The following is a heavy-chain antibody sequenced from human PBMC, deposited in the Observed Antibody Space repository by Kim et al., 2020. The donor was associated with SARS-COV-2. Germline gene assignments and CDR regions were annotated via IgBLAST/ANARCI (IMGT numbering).Heavy chain of an antibody. Sequence: SETLSLTCTVSGGSISSGGYYWSWIRQHPGKGLEWIGYIYYSGSTYYNPSLKSRVTISVDTSKNQFSLKLSSVTAADTAVYYCARGVYDSSGYYLDYWGQGTLVTVSS. V-gene: IGHV4-31*03. D-gene: IGHD3-22*01. CDR2: IYYSGST. J-gene: IGHJ4*02. CDR3: ARGVYDSSGYYLDY. CDR1: GGSISSGGYY.